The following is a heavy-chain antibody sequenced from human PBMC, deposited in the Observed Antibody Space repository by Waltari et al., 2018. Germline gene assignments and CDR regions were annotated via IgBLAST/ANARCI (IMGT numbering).Heavy chain of an antibody. Sequence: QVQLVQSGAEVKKPGSSVKVSCQASGGTFSSYTISWLRQAPGQGLEWMGRIIPSLGITNYAQKFQGRVTITADKSTSTAYMELSSVRSEDTAVYYCARAEYYDSSDPGKFDYWGQGTLVTVSS. CDR1: GGTFSSYT. V-gene: IGHV1-69*02. CDR2: IIPSLGIT. J-gene: IGHJ4*02. D-gene: IGHD3-22*01. CDR3: ARAEYYDSSDPGKFDY.